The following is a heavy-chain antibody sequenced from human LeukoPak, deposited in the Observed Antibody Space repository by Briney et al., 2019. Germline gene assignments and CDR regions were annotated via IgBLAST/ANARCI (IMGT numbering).Heavy chain of an antibody. D-gene: IGHD1-14*01. V-gene: IGHV1-46*01. Sequence: ASVKVSCKASGYTFTSYYMHWVRQAPGQGLEWMGIINPSGGSTSYAQKFQGRVTMTRDTSTSTAYMELRSLRSDDTAVYYCARKSITATCKPYFYYWGQGTLVTV. J-gene: IGHJ4*01. CDR2: INPSGGST. CDR3: ARKSITATCKPYFYY. CDR1: GYTFTSYY.